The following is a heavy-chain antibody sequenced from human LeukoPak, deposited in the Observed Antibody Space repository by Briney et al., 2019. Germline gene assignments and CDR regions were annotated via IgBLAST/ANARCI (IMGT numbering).Heavy chain of an antibody. CDR1: GGSISSGDYY. Sequence: SETLSLTCTVSGGSISSGDYYWSWIRQPPGTGLEWIGYIYYSGSTYYNPSLKSRVTISVDTSKNQFSLKLSSVTAADTAVYYCARDQGGYDSSGYLGYWGQGTLVTVSS. CDR2: IYYSGST. CDR3: ARDQGGYDSSGYLGY. J-gene: IGHJ4*02. D-gene: IGHD3-22*01. V-gene: IGHV4-30-4*08.